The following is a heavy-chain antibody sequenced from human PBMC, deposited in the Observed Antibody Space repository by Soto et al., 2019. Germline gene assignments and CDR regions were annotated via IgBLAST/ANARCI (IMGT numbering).Heavy chain of an antibody. V-gene: IGHV3-15*01. CDR1: GLTFSNVW. CDR3: AITAMIYRDSSTSFDY. D-gene: IGHD5-18*01. CDR2: IKSKSDGETA. J-gene: IGHJ4*02. Sequence: EVQLVESGGGSVKPGGSLRLSCAASGLTFSNVWMTWVRQAPGKGLEWVGRIKSKSDGETADVAAPVKARFTISRDDSKNTVFLEMNSLKSEDTALYYCAITAMIYRDSSTSFDYWGRGTQVTVSS.